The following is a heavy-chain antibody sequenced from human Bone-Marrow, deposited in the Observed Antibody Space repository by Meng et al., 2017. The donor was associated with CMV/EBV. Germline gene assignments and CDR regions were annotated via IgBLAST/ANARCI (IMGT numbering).Heavy chain of an antibody. D-gene: IGHD3-22*01. CDR1: GGSFSGYY. CDR3: ASSNYYDSSSYSLFDAFDI. CDR2: INHSGST. V-gene: IGHV4-34*01. J-gene: IGHJ3*02. Sequence: GPLRLSCAVYGGSFSGYYWSWIRQPPGKGLEWIGEINHSGSTNYNPSLKSRVTISVDTSKNQFSLKLSSVTAADTAVYYCASSNYYDSSSYSLFDAFDIWGQGTMVTVSS.